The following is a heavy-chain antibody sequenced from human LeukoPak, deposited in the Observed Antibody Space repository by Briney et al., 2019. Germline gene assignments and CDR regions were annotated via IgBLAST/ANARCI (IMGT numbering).Heavy chain of an antibody. CDR3: ARDDYDSSGYYKTPFDY. D-gene: IGHD3-22*01. CDR1: GFTFSSYS. V-gene: IGHV3-21*01. CDR2: ISSSSSYI. Sequence: GSLRLSFAASGFTFSSYSINLVRQAPRKGLEWVPSISSSSSYIYYADSVKGRFTISRDNAKNSLYLQMNSLRAEDTAVYYCARDDYDSSGYYKTPFDYWGQGTLVTVSS. J-gene: IGHJ4*02.